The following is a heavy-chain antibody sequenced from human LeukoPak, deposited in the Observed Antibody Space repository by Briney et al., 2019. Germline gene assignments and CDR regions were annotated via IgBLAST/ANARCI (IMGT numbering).Heavy chain of an antibody. CDR1: GGSISSGGYS. CDR2: IYHSGST. V-gene: IGHV4-30-2*01. Sequence: SETLSLTCAVSGGSISSGGYSWSWIRQPPGKGLEWIGYIYHSGSTYYNPSLKSRVTISVDRSKNQFSLKLSSVTAADTAVYYCARSGPVAQVPDYWGQGTLVTVSS. D-gene: IGHD6-19*01. J-gene: IGHJ4*02. CDR3: ARSGPVAQVPDY.